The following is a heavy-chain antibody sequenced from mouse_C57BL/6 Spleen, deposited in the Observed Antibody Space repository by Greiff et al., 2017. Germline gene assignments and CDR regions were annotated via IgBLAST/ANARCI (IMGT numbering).Heavy chain of an antibody. CDR3: AKPSRTGREGGFAY. V-gene: IGHV2-3*01. Sequence: VQLVESGPGLVAPSQRLSITCTVSGFSLTSYGVSWVRQPPGKGLEWLGVIWGDGSTNYHSALISRLSISKDNSKSQVFLKLNSLQTDDTATYYCAKPSRTGREGGFAYWGQGTLVTVSA. CDR1: GFSLTSYG. J-gene: IGHJ3*01. D-gene: IGHD4-1*01. CDR2: IWGDGST.